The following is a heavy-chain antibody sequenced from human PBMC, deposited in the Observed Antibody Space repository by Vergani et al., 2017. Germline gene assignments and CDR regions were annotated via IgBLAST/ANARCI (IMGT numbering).Heavy chain of an antibody. D-gene: IGHD3-22*01. CDR1: GFTFDDYT. Sequence: EVQLVESGGVVVQPGGSLRLSCAASGFTFDDYTMHWVRQAPGKGLEWVSLISWDGGSTYYADSVKGRFTISRDNSKNSLYLQMNSLRTEDTAIYYCAGPQGTSAYYYGGFDYWGQGILVTVSS. V-gene: IGHV3-43*01. CDR3: AGPQGTSAYYYGGFDY. J-gene: IGHJ4*02. CDR2: ISWDGGST.